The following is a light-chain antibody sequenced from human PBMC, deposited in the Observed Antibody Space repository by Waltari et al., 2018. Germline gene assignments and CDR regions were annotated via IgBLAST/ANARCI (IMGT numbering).Light chain of an antibody. Sequence: LSCRASQSVSRFLAWYQQKPGQAPRLLIYGASTRATGIPVRFSGSGSGTDFSLTISRLEPEDFAVYYCQKYDRLPATFGQGTKVEIK. CDR1: QSVSRF. CDR2: GAS. V-gene: IGKV3-20*01. CDR3: QKYDRLPAT. J-gene: IGKJ1*01.